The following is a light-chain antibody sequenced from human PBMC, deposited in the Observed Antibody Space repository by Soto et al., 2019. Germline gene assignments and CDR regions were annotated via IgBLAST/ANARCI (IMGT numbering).Light chain of an antibody. J-gene: IGLJ2*01. CDR2: SDN. Sequence: QSVLTQPPSASGTPGQRVTISCSGSRSNIGSNTVNWFQQLPGTAPKLLIYSDNQRPSGVPGRFSGSKSGTSASLAISGLQSEDEADYYCSSFVGAPVIFGGGTKLTVL. V-gene: IGLV1-44*01. CDR3: SSFVGAPVI. CDR1: RSNIGSNT.